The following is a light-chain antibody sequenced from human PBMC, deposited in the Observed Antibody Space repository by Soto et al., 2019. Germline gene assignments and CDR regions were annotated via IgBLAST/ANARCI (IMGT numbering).Light chain of an antibody. CDR2: DAS. CDR3: QEYNTYSWA. CDR1: QGIGNA. V-gene: IGKV1-17*01. Sequence: DIQMTQSPSSLSASVGDIVTISCRASQGIGNALGWYQQKPGKPPKLLIYDASSLQSGVPSRFSGSGSGTEFALTISSLQPDDFATYHCQEYNTYSWAFGQGTKVDIK. J-gene: IGKJ1*01.